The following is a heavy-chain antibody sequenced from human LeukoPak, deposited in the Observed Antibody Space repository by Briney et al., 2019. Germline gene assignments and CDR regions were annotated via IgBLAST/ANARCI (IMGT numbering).Heavy chain of an antibody. CDR1: GGTFSSYA. Sequence: ASVKVSCKASGGTFSSYAISWVRQAPGQGLGWMGRIIPIFGIANYAQKFQGRVTITADKSTSTAYMELSSLRSEDTAVYYCARDLDIVVVPAAYNWFDPWGQGTLVTVSS. V-gene: IGHV1-69*04. CDR3: ARDLDIVVVPAAYNWFDP. J-gene: IGHJ5*02. CDR2: IIPIFGIA. D-gene: IGHD2-2*03.